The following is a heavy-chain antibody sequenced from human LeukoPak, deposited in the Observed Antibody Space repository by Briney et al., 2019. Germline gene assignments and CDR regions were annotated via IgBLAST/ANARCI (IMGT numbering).Heavy chain of an antibody. CDR3: PIHYGSGSYYNVIVY. J-gene: IGHJ4*02. Sequence: SGGSLRLSCAASGFTFSSYAMSWVRQAPGKGLEWVSAISGSGGSTYYADSVKGRFTISRDNSKNTLYLQMNSLRAEDTAVYYCPIHYGSGSYYNVIVYWGQGTLVTVSS. V-gene: IGHV3-23*01. CDR2: ISGSGGST. CDR1: GFTFSSYA. D-gene: IGHD3-10*01.